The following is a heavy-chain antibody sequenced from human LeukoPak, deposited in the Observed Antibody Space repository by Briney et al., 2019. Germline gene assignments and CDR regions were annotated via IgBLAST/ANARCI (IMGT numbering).Heavy chain of an antibody. CDR3: AHSQYYVDGGRYTEYFQY. V-gene: IGHV2-5*02. CDR2: IYWDNDK. Sequence: SGPALVKPTQTLTLTCTFSRFSLRTNGLSVAWIRQPPGKALEWLAIIYWDNDKRYSPSLKNRLTITKDTSKTQVVLTMTTMDPVDTATFYCAHSQYYVDGGRYTEYFQYWGQGSVVTVSS. J-gene: IGHJ1*01. D-gene: IGHD3-16*01. CDR1: RFSLRTNGLS.